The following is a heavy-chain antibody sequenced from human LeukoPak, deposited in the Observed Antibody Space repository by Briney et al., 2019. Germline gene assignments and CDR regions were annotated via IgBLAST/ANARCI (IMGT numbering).Heavy chain of an antibody. CDR1: GFTFSSYG. CDR3: AAASYYYYYYMDV. J-gene: IGHJ6*03. Sequence: GGSLRLSCAAPGFTFSSYGMHWVRQAPGKGLEWVAFIRYDGSNKYYADSVKGRFTISRDNSKDTLYLQMNSLRAEDTAVYYCAAASYYYYYYMDVWGKGTTVTVSS. CDR2: IRYDGSNK. V-gene: IGHV3-30*02. D-gene: IGHD2-15*01.